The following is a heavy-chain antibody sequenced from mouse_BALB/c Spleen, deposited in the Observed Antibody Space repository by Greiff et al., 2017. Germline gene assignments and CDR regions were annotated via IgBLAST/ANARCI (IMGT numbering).Heavy chain of an antibody. CDR3: ARFYYLTLYAMDY. Sequence: EVQVVESGGGLVQPGGSLKLSCAASGFTFSSYGMSWVRQTPDKRLELVATINSNGGSTYYPDSVKGRFTISRDNAKNTLYLQMSSLKSEDTAMYYCARFYYLTLYAMDYWGQGTSVTVSS. D-gene: IGHD2-1*01. V-gene: IGHV5-6-3*01. CDR2: INSNGGST. J-gene: IGHJ4*01. CDR1: GFTFSSYG.